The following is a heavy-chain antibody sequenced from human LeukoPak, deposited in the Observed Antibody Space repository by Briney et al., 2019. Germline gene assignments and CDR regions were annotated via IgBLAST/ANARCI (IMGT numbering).Heavy chain of an antibody. V-gene: IGHV1-69*05. D-gene: IGHD2-8*01. CDR2: IIPIFGTA. J-gene: IGHJ5*02. CDR1: GYTFTGYY. CDR3: ASSVLGDWFDP. Sequence: SVKVSCKASGYTFTGYYMHWVRQAPGQGLEWMGRIIPIFGTANYAQKFQGRVTITTDESTSTAYMELSSLRSEDTAVYYCASSVLGDWFDPWGQGTLVTVSS.